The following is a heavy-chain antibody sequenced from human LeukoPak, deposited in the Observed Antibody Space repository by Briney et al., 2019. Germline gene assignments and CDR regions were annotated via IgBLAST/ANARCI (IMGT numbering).Heavy chain of an antibody. Sequence: GGSPRLSCAASGFTFSTYWMHWVRQVPGKGLVWVSRINADGSSTTYADSVKGRFTISRDNAKNILYLQMNSLRAEDTAVYYCARGHCSTTSCSYHWGQGTLVTVSS. CDR3: ARGHCSTTSCSYH. CDR1: GFTFSTYW. D-gene: IGHD2-2*01. J-gene: IGHJ5*02. V-gene: IGHV3-74*01. CDR2: INADGSST.